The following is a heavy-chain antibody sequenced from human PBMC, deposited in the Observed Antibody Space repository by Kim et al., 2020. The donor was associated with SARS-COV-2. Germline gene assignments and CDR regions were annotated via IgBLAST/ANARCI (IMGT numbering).Heavy chain of an antibody. J-gene: IGHJ6*02. CDR3: ASFSYYYGSGRYYYYGMDV. D-gene: IGHD3-10*01. Sequence: SRVTISVDTSKNQFSLKLSSVTAADTAVYYCASFSYYYGSGRYYYYGMDVWGQGTTVTVSS. V-gene: IGHV4-39*01.